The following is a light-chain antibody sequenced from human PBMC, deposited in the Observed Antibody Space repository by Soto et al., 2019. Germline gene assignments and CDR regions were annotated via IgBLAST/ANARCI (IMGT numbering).Light chain of an antibody. J-gene: IGLJ1*01. CDR1: SIDVGGYNY. V-gene: IGLV2-14*01. Sequence: QSALTQPASVSGSPGQSITISCTGTSIDVGGYNYVSWYQQHPGKAPKLMIYEVSHRPSGVSNRFSGSKSGNTASLTISGLQAEDEADYFCNSYGSTSARYVFGTGTKLTVL. CDR2: EVS. CDR3: NSYGSTSARYV.